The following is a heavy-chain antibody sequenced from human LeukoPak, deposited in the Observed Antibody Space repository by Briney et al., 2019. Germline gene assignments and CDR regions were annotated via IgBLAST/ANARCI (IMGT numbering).Heavy chain of an antibody. V-gene: IGHV1-18*01. J-gene: IGHJ5*02. CDR3: ARDGDMNWFDP. Sequence: GASVKVSCKASGYTFTSYDINWVRQATGQGLEWMGWISAYNGNTNYAQKLQGRVTMTTDTSTSTAYMELRSLRSDDTAVYYCARDGDMNWFDPWGQGTLVTVSS. CDR2: ISAYNGNT. D-gene: IGHD2-15*01. CDR1: GYTFTSYD.